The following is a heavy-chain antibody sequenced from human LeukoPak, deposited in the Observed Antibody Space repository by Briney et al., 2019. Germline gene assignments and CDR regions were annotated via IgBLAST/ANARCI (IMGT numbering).Heavy chain of an antibody. V-gene: IGHV1-18*01. CDR3: ARDPGYCSSTNCYAHNWFDP. Sequence: ASVNVSFKASGYTFTSYGSSWVRRAPGQGLEWMGWISSYNGHTNYAQKFQGRVTMTTDTSTSTACMELRSLRSDDTAVYYCARDPGYCSSTNCYAHNWFDPWGQGTLVTVSS. J-gene: IGHJ5*02. CDR1: GYTFTSYG. D-gene: IGHD2-2*01. CDR2: ISSYNGHT.